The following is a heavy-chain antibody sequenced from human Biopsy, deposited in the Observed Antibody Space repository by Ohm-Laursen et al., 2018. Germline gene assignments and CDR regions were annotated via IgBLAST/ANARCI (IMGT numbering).Heavy chain of an antibody. CDR2: VYWDNDK. CDR1: GFSLSSHGVG. Sequence: PTQTLTLTSTFSGFSLSSHGVGVGWIRQPPGEALEWLAIVYWDNDKRYSPSLWSRLNIWKDASKNRVVLTLTDMDPMDIATYYCAHVVITYGGIIALDAFDVWGQGSMVIVSS. V-gene: IGHV2-5*02. J-gene: IGHJ3*01. D-gene: IGHD3-16*02. CDR3: AHVVITYGGIIALDAFDV.